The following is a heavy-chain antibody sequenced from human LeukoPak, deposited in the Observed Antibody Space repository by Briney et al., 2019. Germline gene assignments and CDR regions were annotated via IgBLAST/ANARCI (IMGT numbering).Heavy chain of an antibody. V-gene: IGHV3-30-3*01. Sequence: PGGSLRLSCSASGFTFSSYSMNWVRQAPGKGLEWVAVVSFDGSTKYYADSVTGRFTISRDDSKNTVYMDMNSLAAEDTAVYYCARDGGRQLVFGFDYWGQGTLVTVSS. CDR3: ARDGGRQLVFGFDY. J-gene: IGHJ4*02. CDR2: VSFDGSTK. CDR1: GFTFSSYS. D-gene: IGHD3-16*01.